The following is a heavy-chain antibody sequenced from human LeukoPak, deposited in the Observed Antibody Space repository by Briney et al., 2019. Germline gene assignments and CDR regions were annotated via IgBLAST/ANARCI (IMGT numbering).Heavy chain of an antibody. CDR3: ARIADCSGGSCYSGRLDC. CDR2: IYYSGST. V-gene: IGHV4-59*01. CDR1: GGSISSYY. Sequence: PSETLSLTCTVSGGSISSYYWSWIRQPPGKGLEWIGYIYYSGSTNYNPSLKSRVTISVDTSKNQFSLKLSSVTAADTAVYYCARIADCSGGSCYSGRLDCWGQGTLVTVSS. D-gene: IGHD2-15*01. J-gene: IGHJ4*02.